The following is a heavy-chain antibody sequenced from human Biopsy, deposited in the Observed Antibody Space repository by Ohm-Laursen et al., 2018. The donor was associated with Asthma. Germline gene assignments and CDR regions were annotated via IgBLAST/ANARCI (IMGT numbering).Heavy chain of an antibody. Sequence: TLSLTCTVSYGSITSGGYYWNWIRQHPGKGLEWIGFIYYSGSTYYNQSLKSRVSISIDKSKNQFSLKLSSVTAADTAVYYCARAQDYYDSRGYYRNFDYWGQGTLVTVSS. CDR2: IYYSGST. J-gene: IGHJ4*02. V-gene: IGHV4-31*03. D-gene: IGHD3-22*01. CDR1: YGSITSGGYY. CDR3: ARAQDYYDSRGYYRNFDY.